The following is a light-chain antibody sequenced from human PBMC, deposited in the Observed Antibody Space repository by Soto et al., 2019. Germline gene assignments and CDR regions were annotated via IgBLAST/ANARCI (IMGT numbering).Light chain of an antibody. CDR2: DVS. CDR3: CSYAGSPWV. Sequence: QSALTQPRSVSGSPGQSDTISCTGSSSDVGRYNYVSWYQQHPGKAPKRIIYDVSLRPSGVPDRFSGSKSGYTASLTISGLQAEDEADYYCCSYAGSPWVFGGGTKLTVL. V-gene: IGLV2-11*01. CDR1: SSDVGRYNY. J-gene: IGLJ3*02.